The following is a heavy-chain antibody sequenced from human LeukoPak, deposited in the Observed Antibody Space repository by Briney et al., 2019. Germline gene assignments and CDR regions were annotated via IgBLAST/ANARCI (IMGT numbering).Heavy chain of an antibody. J-gene: IGHJ4*02. CDR1: GGSISSYY. V-gene: IGHV4-59*01. CDR3: ARGELRVGATAFDY. CDR2: IYYSGST. D-gene: IGHD1-26*01. Sequence: SETLSLTCTVSGGSISSYYWSRIRQPPGKGLEWIGYIYYSGSTNHNPSLKSRVTMSVDTSKKQFSLKLSSVTAADTAVYYCARGELRVGATAFDYWGQGTLVTVSS.